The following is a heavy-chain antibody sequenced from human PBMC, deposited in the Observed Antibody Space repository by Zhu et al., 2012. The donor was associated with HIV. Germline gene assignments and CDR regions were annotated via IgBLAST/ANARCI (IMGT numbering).Heavy chain of an antibody. V-gene: IGHV4-34*01. CDR2: INHSGST. Sequence: QVQLQQWGAGLLKPSETLSLTCAVYGGSFSGYYWSWIRQPPGKGLEWIGEINHSGSTNYNPSLKSRVTISVDTSKNQFSLKLSSVTAADTAVYYCARRYSGWEEQRGGSFDYWGQGTLVTVSS. J-gene: IGHJ4*02. D-gene: IGHD6-19*01. CDR1: GGSFSGYY. CDR3: ARRYSGWEEQRGGSFDY.